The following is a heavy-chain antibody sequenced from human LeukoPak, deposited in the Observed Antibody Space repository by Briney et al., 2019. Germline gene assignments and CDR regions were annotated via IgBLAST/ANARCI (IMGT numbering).Heavy chain of an antibody. CDR3: AKDIRDYGGNGYFDY. CDR1: GFTFSSYG. J-gene: IGHJ4*02. Sequence: GGSLRLSCAASGFTFSSYGMHWVRQAPGKGLEWVAVISHDGSNIHYGDSVQGRFTISRDNSKNTLYLQMNSLRAEDTAVYYCAKDIRDYGGNGYFDYWGQGTLVTVSS. D-gene: IGHD4-23*01. CDR2: ISHDGSNI. V-gene: IGHV3-30*18.